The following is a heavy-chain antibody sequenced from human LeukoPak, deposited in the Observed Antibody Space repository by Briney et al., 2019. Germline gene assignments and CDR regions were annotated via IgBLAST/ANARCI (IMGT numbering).Heavy chain of an antibody. CDR2: INHSGST. J-gene: IGHJ4*02. Sequence: SETLSLTCAVYGGSFSGYYWSWIRQPPGKGLEWIGEINHSGSTNYNPSLKSRVTISVDTSKNQFSLKLSSVTAADTAVYYCARWEYSSPTGGYWGQGTLVTVSS. D-gene: IGHD6-6*01. CDR3: ARWEYSSPTGGY. V-gene: IGHV4-34*01. CDR1: GGSFSGYY.